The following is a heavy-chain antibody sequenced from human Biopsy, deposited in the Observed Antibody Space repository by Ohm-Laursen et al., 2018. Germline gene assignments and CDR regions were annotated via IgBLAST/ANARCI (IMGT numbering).Heavy chain of an antibody. V-gene: IGHV3-48*03. J-gene: IGHJ1*01. D-gene: IGHD4/OR15-4a*01. CDR2: ISSGGSTI. CDR1: GFTFSNYE. CDR3: ARVSNYPRKDFQH. Sequence: SLRLSCAASGFTFSNYEMNWVRQAPGKGLEWVSYISSGGSTIYYADSVKGRFTISRDNARNSLYLQMNSLRADDTAVYYCARVSNYPRKDFQHWGQGTLVTVPS.